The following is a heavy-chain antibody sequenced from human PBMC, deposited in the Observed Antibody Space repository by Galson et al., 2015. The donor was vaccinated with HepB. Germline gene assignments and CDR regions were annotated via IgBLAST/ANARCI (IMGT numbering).Heavy chain of an antibody. CDR1: EFTFSHYA. D-gene: IGHD5-12*01. Sequence: SLRLSCAASEFTFSHYAMHWVRQAPGKGLEWVALISNEGNNKYYTESVTGRFSISRDNSKNTLYLQMNSLRVEDTAVYYCARGFYSGYTSPRDYWGQGTLVTVSS. CDR3: ARGFYSGYTSPRDY. J-gene: IGHJ4*02. V-gene: IGHV3-30-3*01. CDR2: ISNEGNNK.